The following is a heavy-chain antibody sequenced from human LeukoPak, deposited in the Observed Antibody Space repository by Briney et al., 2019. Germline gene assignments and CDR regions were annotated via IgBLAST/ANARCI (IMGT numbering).Heavy chain of an antibody. CDR1: GFTVSSNY. CDR3: TGLGVVVPAANDAFDI. Sequence: PGGSLRLSCAASGFTVSSNYMSWVRQAPGKGPEWVSVIYSGGSTYYADSVKGRFTISRDNSKNTLYLQMNSLRAEDTAVYYCTGLGVVVPAANDAFDIWGQGTMVTVSS. V-gene: IGHV3-53*01. J-gene: IGHJ3*02. CDR2: IYSGGST. D-gene: IGHD2-2*01.